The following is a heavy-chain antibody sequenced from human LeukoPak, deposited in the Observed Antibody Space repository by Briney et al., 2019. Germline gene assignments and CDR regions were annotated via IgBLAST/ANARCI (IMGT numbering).Heavy chain of an antibody. D-gene: IGHD3-9*01. CDR3: VLTGYRPYYFDY. CDR2: ISSSSSYI. Sequence: GGSLRLSCAASGFTFSSYSMTWVRQAPGKGLEWVSSISSSSSYIYYADSVKGRFTISRDNAKNSLYLQMNSLRAEDTAVYYCVLTGYRPYYFDYWGQGTLVTVSS. V-gene: IGHV3-21*01. J-gene: IGHJ4*02. CDR1: GFTFSSYS.